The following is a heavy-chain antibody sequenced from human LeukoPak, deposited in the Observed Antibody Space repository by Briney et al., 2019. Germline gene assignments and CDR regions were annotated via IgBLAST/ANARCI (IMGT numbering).Heavy chain of an antibody. V-gene: IGHV4-59*12. CDR2: IYYSGST. J-gene: IGHJ4*02. D-gene: IGHD2-15*01. Sequence: PSETLSLTCTVSGGSISSYYWSWIRQPPGKGLEWIGYIYYSGSTNYNPSLKSRVTISVDTSKNQFSLKLSSVTAADTAVYYCANYCSGGSCPRAYWGQGTLVTVSS. CDR1: GGSISSYY. CDR3: ANYCSGGSCPRAY.